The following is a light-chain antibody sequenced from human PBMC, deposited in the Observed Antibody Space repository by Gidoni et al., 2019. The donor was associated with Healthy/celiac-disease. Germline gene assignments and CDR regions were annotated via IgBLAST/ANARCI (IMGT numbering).Light chain of an antibody. CDR3: QQYNNWPRT. J-gene: IGKJ2*01. CDR1: PSVSSN. CDR2: GAP. V-gene: IGKV3-15*01. Sequence: DILMTQTPATLSLSPGERATLSCRSSPSVSSNLGWYQQKPGQAPRLIIYGAPTRATGIPARFSGSGSGTEFTLTISSLQSEDVAVYYCQQYNNWPRTFGQGTKLEIK.